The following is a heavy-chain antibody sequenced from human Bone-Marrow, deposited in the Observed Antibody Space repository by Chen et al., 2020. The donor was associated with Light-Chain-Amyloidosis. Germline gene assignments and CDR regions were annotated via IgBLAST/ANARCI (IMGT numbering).Heavy chain of an antibody. CDR1: GYTFTGYY. CDR2: INPNRGGT. J-gene: IGHJ5*02. Sequence: QVQLVQSGAEVKKPGASVKVSCKASGYTFTGYYMHWVRQAPGQGLEWMGWINPNRGGTNYAQKFQGRVTMTRDTSISTAYMELGRLRSDDTAVYYCARVFQWLVPAWFDPWGQGTLVTVSS. D-gene: IGHD6-19*01. CDR3: ARVFQWLVPAWFDP. V-gene: IGHV1-2*02.